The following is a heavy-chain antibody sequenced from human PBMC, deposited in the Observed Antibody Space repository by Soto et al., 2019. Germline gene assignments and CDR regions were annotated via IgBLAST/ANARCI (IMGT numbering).Heavy chain of an antibody. CDR3: ARVPGP. V-gene: IGHV4-59*12. J-gene: IGHJ5*02. CDR1: RVSDNSLTAYF. Sequence: SETLSLTCTVSRVSDNSLTAYFWSWLRLPPGKGLEWIGYIHHTGDTKTNPSLESRVVISMDTSKNQFSLKLSSVTAADTAVYYCARVPGPWGQGTLVTVSS. CDR2: IHHTGDT.